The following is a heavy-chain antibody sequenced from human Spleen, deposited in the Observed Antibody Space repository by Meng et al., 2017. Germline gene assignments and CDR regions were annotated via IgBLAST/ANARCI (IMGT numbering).Heavy chain of an antibody. CDR3: VRSSGWVRTGFDP. CDR2: IYYSGST. Sequence: QVQLQESGPGLVKPSQTLSLTCTVSAGSISRGDYYWNWIRQPPGKGLEWIGNIYYSGSTYYNPSLKSRVTISADTSKNQLSLKVRSVIAADTAVYYCVRSSGWVRTGFDPWGQGTLVTVSS. J-gene: IGHJ5*02. D-gene: IGHD6-19*01. CDR1: AGSISRGDYY. V-gene: IGHV4-30-4*01.